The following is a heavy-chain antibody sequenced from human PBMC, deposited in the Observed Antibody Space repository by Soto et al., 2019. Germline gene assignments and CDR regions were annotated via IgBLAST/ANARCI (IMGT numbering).Heavy chain of an antibody. CDR3: ARVTYYYDSSGPLDFDL. CDR2: IIPIFGTA. J-gene: IGHJ2*01. CDR1: GGTFSSYA. Sequence: SGGTFSSYAISWVRQAPGQGLEWMGGIIPIFGTANYAQKFQGRVTITADESTSTAYMELSSLRSEDTAVYYCARVTYYYDSSGPLDFDLWGRGTLVTVSS. D-gene: IGHD3-22*01. V-gene: IGHV1-69*01.